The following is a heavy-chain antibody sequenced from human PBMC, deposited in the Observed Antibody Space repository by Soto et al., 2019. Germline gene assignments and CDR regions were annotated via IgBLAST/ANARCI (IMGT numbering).Heavy chain of an antibody. D-gene: IGHD3-16*01. V-gene: IGHV3-9*01. CDR3: AKVRRGDYYFDY. Sequence: GGSLRLSCAASGFTFDDYAMHWVRQAPGKGLEWVSGISWNSGSIGYADSVKGRFNISRDNAKNSLYLQMNSLRAEDTALYYCAKVRRGDYYFDYWGQGTLVTVSS. CDR2: ISWNSGSI. J-gene: IGHJ4*02. CDR1: GFTFDDYA.